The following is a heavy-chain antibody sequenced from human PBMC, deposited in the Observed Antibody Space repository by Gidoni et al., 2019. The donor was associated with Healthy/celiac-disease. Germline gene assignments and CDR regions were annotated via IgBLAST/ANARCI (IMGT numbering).Heavy chain of an antibody. CDR1: DGSFSGYY. CDR2: INHSGST. J-gene: IGHJ6*02. Sequence: QVQLQQWGAGLLKPSETLSLTCAVYDGSFSGYYWSSIRPPPGKGLEWIGEINHSGSTNYNPSLKSRVTISVDTSKNQVSLKLSAVTAADTAVYYCARGRGTTVCGESKKNYYYDGMDVWGQGTTVTVSS. V-gene: IGHV4-34*01. CDR3: ARGRGTTVCGESKKNYYYDGMDV. D-gene: IGHD4-4*01.